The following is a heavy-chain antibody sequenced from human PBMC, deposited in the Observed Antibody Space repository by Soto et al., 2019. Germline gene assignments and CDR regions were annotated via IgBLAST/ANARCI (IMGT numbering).Heavy chain of an antibody. J-gene: IGHJ6*02. CDR2: ITHTSDFI. CDR1: GFTFSSYW. CDR3: ARGAFCSGATCRAHAMDV. D-gene: IGHD2-15*01. V-gene: IGHV3-21*01. Sequence: PGVSLRLSCAASGFTFSSYWMHWVRQVPGKGLVWVSSITHTSDFIFYADSLKGRFTISRDNAKDSVFLQMNSLRVEDTAVYYCARGAFCSGATCRAHAMDVWGQGTTVTVSS.